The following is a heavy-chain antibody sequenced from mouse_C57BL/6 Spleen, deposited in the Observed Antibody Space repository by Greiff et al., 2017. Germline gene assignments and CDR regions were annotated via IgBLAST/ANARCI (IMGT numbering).Heavy chain of an antibody. CDR3: ARSKYDEYYFDY. CDR2: IWSDGST. Sequence: QVQLKESGPGLVAPSQSLSITCTVSGFSLTSYGVHWVRQPPGKGLEWLVVIWSDGSTTYNSPLKSRLSISQDNSKSQVFLKMNSLQTDDTAMYYCARSKYDEYYFDYWGQGTTLTVSS. D-gene: IGHD2-14*01. V-gene: IGHV2-6*03. CDR1: GFSLTSYG. J-gene: IGHJ2*01.